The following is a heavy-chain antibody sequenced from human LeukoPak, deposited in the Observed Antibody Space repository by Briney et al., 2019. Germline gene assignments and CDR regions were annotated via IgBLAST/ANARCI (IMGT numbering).Heavy chain of an antibody. D-gene: IGHD5-18*01. CDR1: GYXFTNYF. CDR3: ARDTAMVTYWFDP. CDR2: INPSGGRP. Sequence: ASVKVSCKASGYXFTNYFIHWVRQAPGQGLEWMGIINPSGGRPTYAQKFQGRVTMTRDTSITTAYMELNRLRSDDTAVYYCARDTAMVTYWFDPWGQGTLVTVSS. J-gene: IGHJ5*02. V-gene: IGHV1-46*01.